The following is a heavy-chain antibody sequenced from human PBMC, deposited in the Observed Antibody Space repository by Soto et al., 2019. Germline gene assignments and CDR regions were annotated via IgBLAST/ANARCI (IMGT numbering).Heavy chain of an antibody. D-gene: IGHD3-22*01. Sequence: PGGSLRLSCAASGFTFSSYSMNWVRQAPGKGLGWVSSISSSSSYIYYADSVKGRFTISRDNAKNSLYLQMNSLRAEDTAVYYCARENYDSSGYYYAPFDYWGQGTLVTVS. CDR2: ISSSSSYI. CDR1: GFTFSSYS. V-gene: IGHV3-21*01. CDR3: ARENYDSSGYYYAPFDY. J-gene: IGHJ4*02.